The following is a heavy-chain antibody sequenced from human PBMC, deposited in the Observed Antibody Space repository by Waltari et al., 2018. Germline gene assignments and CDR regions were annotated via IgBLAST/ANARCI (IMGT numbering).Heavy chain of an antibody. Sequence: VQLLESGGGLVQPGGSLRLSCAASGFTFSNYGMNWVRQASGKGLGWVLAISGDGAAAFDGDSVKGRFTISRDNSESTLRLQMHSLRTEDTAIYFCAAYSGISSSFEYWGQGTLVTVSS. V-gene: IGHV3-23*01. D-gene: IGHD3-10*01. CDR1: GFTFSNYG. J-gene: IGHJ4*02. CDR3: AAYSGISSSFEY. CDR2: ISGDGAAA.